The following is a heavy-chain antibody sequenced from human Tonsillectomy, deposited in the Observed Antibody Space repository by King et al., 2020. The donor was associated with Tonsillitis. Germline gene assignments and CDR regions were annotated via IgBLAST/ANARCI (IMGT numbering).Heavy chain of an antibody. V-gene: IGHV3-7*03. CDR2: IKQDGSEK. Sequence: VQLVESGGGLVQPGGSLRLSCAASGFTSSSYWMSWVRQAPGKGLVWVDTIKQDGSEKYYVDSVRGRFTISRDNTKKSLYLQMNSLSAEDTALYFCARLSNSGCVDYWGQGTLVTVSS. D-gene: IGHD6-19*01. CDR3: ARLSNSGCVDY. CDR1: GFTSSSYW. J-gene: IGHJ4*02.